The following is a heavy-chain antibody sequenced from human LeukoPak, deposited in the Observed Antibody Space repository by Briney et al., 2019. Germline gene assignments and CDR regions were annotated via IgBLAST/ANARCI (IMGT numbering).Heavy chain of an antibody. CDR1: GFTFSSYE. V-gene: IGHV3-48*03. CDR2: ISSSGSTI. Sequence: GGSLRLSCAASGFTFSSYEMNWVRQAPGKGLEWVSYISSSGSTIYYADSVKARFTISRDNAKNSLYLQMNSLRAEDTAVYYCELYGSGRPGDYWGQGTLVTVSS. J-gene: IGHJ4*02. CDR3: ELYGSGRPGDY. D-gene: IGHD3-10*01.